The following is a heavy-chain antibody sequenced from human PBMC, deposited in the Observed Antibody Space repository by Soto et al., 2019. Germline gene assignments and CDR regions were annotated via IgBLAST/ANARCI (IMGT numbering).Heavy chain of an antibody. CDR2: IHYSGST. J-gene: IGHJ3*02. Sequence: SETLSLTCTVSGDSISSGANYWSWIRHHPGKGLEWIGYIHYSGSTYYNPSLKSRVSMSVDTSTNQFSLKLSSVTAADTAVNYCAIYHSATFCDGSGVGLRGFDIWGQGTTVTVSS. D-gene: IGHD3-10*01. CDR1: GDSISSGANY. V-gene: IGHV4-31*03. CDR3: AIYHSATFCDGSGVGLRGFDI.